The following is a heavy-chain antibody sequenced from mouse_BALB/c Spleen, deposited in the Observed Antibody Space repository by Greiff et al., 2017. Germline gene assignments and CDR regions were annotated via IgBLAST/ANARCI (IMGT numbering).Heavy chain of an antibody. V-gene: IGHV3-2*02. D-gene: IGHD2-1*01. Sequence: VQLKQSGPGLVKPSQSLSLTCTVTGYSITSDYAWNWIRQFPGNKLEWMGYISYSGSTSYNPSLKSRISITRDTSKNQFFLQLNSVTTEDTATYYCARDRGNYLAWFAYWGQGTLVTVSA. CDR3: ARDRGNYLAWFAY. CDR2: ISYSGST. CDR1: GYSITSDYA. J-gene: IGHJ3*01.